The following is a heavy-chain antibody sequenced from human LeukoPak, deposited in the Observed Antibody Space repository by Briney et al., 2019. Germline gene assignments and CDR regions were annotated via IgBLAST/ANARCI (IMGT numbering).Heavy chain of an antibody. CDR2: IKKDGSEK. V-gene: IGHV3-7*01. CDR1: GFTFSSYW. J-gene: IGHJ4*02. CDR3: ARDLSGVTGYTYGRGIDY. D-gene: IGHD5-18*01. Sequence: GGSLRLSCAASGFTFSSYWMSWVRQAPGKGLEWVANIKKDGSEKYYVDSVKGRFTISRDNAKTSLYLQMNSLRAEDTAVYCCARDLSGVTGYTYGRGIDYWGQGTLVTVSS.